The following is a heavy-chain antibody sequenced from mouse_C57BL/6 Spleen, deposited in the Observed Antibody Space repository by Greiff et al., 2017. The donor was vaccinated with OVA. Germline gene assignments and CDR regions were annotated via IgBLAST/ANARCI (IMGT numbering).Heavy chain of an antibody. J-gene: IGHJ1*03. D-gene: IGHD2-5*01. CDR1: GFTFSDYG. V-gene: IGHV5-17*01. CDR2: ISSGSSTI. CDR3: ARYYSNYEYFDV. Sequence: EVQLMESGGGLVKPGGSLKLSCAASGFTFSDYGMHWVRQAPEKGLEWVAYISSGSSTIYYADTVKGRFTISRDNAKHTLFLQMTSLRSEDTAMYYCARYYSNYEYFDVWGTGTTVTVSS.